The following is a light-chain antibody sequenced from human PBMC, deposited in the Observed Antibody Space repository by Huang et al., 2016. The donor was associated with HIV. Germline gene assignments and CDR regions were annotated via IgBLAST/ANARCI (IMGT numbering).Light chain of an antibody. CDR2: DSF. CDR3: QQRGAWPLT. Sequence: DIVLTQSPATLSLSPGQKATLSCRASQNINNYLVGYQQKPGQSPRLLIYDSFNRAKGIPDRFSGSGSGTDFTLTINTLEPEDFAVYYCQQRGAWPLTFGGGTKVEIK. CDR1: QNINNY. J-gene: IGKJ4*01. V-gene: IGKV3-11*01.